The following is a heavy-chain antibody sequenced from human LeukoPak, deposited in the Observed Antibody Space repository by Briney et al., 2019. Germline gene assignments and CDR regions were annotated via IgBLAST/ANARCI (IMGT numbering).Heavy chain of an antibody. V-gene: IGHV3-7*05. Sequence: GGSLRLSCAVSGLTFSSYWMSWVRQAPGKGLEWVANIKQDGSEKNYVGSVKGRFTISRDNAKNSLYLQMNSLRAEDTAVYYCARGEYYYDGGYWGQGTLVTVSS. CDR1: GLTFSSYW. J-gene: IGHJ4*02. CDR2: IKQDGSEK. CDR3: ARGEYYYDGGY. D-gene: IGHD3-22*01.